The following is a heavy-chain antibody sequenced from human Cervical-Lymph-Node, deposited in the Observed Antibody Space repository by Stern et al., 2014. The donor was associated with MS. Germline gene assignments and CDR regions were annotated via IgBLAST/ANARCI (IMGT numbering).Heavy chain of an antibody. V-gene: IGHV4-59*01. CDR2: VYYNGTT. D-gene: IGHD4-23*01. CDR1: GGSIRTFS. CDR3: ARHSVGVKDFDS. Sequence: QVQLQESGPGLVKPSETLSLTCTVSGGSIRTFSWSWIRQPPGRGLEWIGCVYYNGTTTPNPSLKSRVTMSVDTSKSQLALRLLSVTAADTAVYYCARHSVGVKDFDSWGQGTLVTVSS. J-gene: IGHJ4*02.